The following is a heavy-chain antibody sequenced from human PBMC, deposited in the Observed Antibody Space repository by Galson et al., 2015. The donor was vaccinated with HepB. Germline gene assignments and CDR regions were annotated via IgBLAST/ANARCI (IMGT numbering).Heavy chain of an antibody. CDR1: GYTFTSYY. V-gene: IGHV1-46*01. J-gene: IGHJ6*03. D-gene: IGHD3-3*01. CDR2: INPSGGST. CDR3: ARDRARITIFGVVNYYYYMDV. Sequence: SVKVSCKASGYTFTSYYMHWVRQAPGQGLEWMGIINPSGGSTSYAQKFQGRVTMTRDTSTSTVYMELSSLRSEDTAVYYCARDRARITIFGVVNYYYYMDVWGKGTTVTVSS.